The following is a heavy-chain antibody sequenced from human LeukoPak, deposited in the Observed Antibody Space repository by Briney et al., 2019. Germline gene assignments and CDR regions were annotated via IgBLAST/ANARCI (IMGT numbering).Heavy chain of an antibody. CDR3: ARLGQSSSWYPYYYYYYMDV. CDR2: IHHSGST. J-gene: IGHJ6*03. CDR1: GGSVRDNY. D-gene: IGHD6-13*01. V-gene: IGHV4-34*01. Sequence: SETLSLTCAVYGGSVRDNYWSWIRQPPGKGLEWIGEIHHSGSTKYNPSLKSRVTISVDTSKNQFSLKLSSVTAADTAVYYCARLGQSSSWYPYYYYYYMDVWGKGTTVTVSS.